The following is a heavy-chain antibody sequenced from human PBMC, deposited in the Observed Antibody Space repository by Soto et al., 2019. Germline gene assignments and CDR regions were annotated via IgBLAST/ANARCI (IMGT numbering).Heavy chain of an antibody. J-gene: IGHJ3*02. V-gene: IGHV1-69*13. Sequence: GASVKVSCKASGGTFSSYAISWVRQAPGQGLEWMGGIIPIFGTANYAQKFQGRVTITADESTSTAYMELSSLRSEDTAVYYCARSHSSGWSHASDIWGQGTMVTVSS. D-gene: IGHD6-19*01. CDR2: IIPIFGTA. CDR1: GGTFSSYA. CDR3: ARSHSSGWSHASDI.